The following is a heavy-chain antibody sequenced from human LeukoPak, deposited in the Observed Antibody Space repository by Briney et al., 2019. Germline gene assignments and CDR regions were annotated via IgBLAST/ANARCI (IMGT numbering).Heavy chain of an antibody. V-gene: IGHV6-1*01. CDR1: GASVSNNRAA. D-gene: IGHD4-17*01. Sequence: SQTLSLTCAISGASVSNNRAAWNWIRQSPSRGLEWLGRTFYRSKWYLDYAVSVKSRIIINSDTFDNQFSLQLNSVTPEDTAVYYCTREKDDYFPFDPWGQGTLVTVSS. CDR3: TREKDDYFPFDP. J-gene: IGHJ5*02. CDR2: TFYRSKWYL.